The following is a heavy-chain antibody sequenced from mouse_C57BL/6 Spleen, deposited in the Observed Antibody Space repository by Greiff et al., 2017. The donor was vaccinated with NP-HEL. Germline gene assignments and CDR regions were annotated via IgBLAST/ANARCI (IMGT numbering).Heavy chain of an antibody. Sequence: ESGPGILQPSQTLSLTCSFSGFSLSTFGMGVGWIRQPSGKGLEWLAHIWWDDDKYYNPALKSRLTISKDTSKNQVFLKIANVDTADTATYYCARVYYYGSSYWYFDVWGTGTTVTVSS. V-gene: IGHV8-8*01. CDR1: GFSLSTFGMG. CDR3: ARVYYYGSSYWYFDV. D-gene: IGHD1-1*01. J-gene: IGHJ1*03. CDR2: IWWDDDK.